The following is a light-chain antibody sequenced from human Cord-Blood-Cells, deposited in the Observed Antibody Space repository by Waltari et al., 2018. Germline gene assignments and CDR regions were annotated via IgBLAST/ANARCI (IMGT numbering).Light chain of an antibody. V-gene: IGLV1-40*01. J-gene: IGLJ3*02. Sequence: QSVLTQPPSVSGAPGQRVTISCTGSSSNIGAGHDVHWYQQLPGTAPKPLIHGNSNRPSGVPDRFSGSKSGTSASLAITWLQAEDEADYYCQSYDSSLSGSVFGGGTKLTVL. CDR1: SSNIGAGHD. CDR3: QSYDSSLSGSV. CDR2: GNS.